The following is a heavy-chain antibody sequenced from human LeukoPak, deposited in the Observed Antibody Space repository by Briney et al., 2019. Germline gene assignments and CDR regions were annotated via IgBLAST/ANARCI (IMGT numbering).Heavy chain of an antibody. Sequence: PGGSLRLSCAASGFTFSSYAMHWVRQAPGKGLEWVAVISYDGSNKYYADSVKGRFTISRDNSKNTLYLQLNSLRAEDTAVYYCARGGGTIIGYWGQGTLVTVSS. CDR1: GFTFSSYA. CDR3: ARGGGTIIGY. J-gene: IGHJ4*02. V-gene: IGHV3-30-3*01. D-gene: IGHD1-14*01. CDR2: ISYDGSNK.